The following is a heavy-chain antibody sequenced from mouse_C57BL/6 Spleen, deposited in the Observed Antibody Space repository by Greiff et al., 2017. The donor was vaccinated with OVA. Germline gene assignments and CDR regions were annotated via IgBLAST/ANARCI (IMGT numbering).Heavy chain of an antibody. CDR3: ASYEADYYAMDY. CDR2: IHPSSGST. Sequence: QVQLKQPGAELVKPGASVKLSCKASGYTFTSYWMHWVKQRPGQGLEWIGMIHPSSGSTNYNEKFKSKATLTVDKSASTAYMQLSSLTSEDSAVYYCASYEADYYAMDYWGQGTSVTVSS. J-gene: IGHJ4*01. CDR1: GYTFTSYW. V-gene: IGHV1-64*01. D-gene: IGHD2-3*01.